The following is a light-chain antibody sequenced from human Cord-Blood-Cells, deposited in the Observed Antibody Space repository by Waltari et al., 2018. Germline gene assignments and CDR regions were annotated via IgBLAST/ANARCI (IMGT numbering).Light chain of an antibody. CDR1: QSISSW. Sequence: DIQMTKSPSTLSASVGDRATITCRASQSISSWLAWYQQKPGKAPKLLIYKASSLESGVPSRFSGSGSGTEFTLTISSLQPDDFATYYCQQYNSYSPYSFGQGTKLEIK. V-gene: IGKV1-5*03. CDR3: QQYNSYSPYS. J-gene: IGKJ2*03. CDR2: KAS.